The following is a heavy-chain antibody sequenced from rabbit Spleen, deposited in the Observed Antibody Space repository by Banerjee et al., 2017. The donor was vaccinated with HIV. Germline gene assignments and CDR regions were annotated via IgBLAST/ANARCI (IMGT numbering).Heavy chain of an antibody. Sequence: LEESGGGLVKPGGTLTLTCTVSGFSFSSNWICWVRQAPGKGLEWIACIDSSDGDTDYANWPKGRFTISKASSTTVTLQMTSLTAADTATYFCARNYVNTFDPWGQGTLLTVS. D-gene: IGHD1-1*01. CDR1: GFSFSSNW. J-gene: IGHJ2*01. CDR2: IDSSDGDT. V-gene: IGHV1S45*01. CDR3: ARNYVNTFDP.